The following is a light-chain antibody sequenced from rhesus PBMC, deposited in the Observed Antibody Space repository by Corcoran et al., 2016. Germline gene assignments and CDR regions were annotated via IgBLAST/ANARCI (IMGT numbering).Light chain of an antibody. CDR1: SSDIGGYNR. CDR2: EVT. J-gene: IGLJ1*01. V-gene: IGLV2-13*03. Sequence: QAAPTQSPSVSGSPGQSVTISCTGTSSDIGGYNRVSWYQHHPGKAPKLMIYEVTRRPSGVSDRFSGSKSGNTASLTISGLQAEDEADYYCSSCASSTSSASSPAFNYIFGGGTRLIVL. CDR3: SSCASSTSSASSPAFNYI.